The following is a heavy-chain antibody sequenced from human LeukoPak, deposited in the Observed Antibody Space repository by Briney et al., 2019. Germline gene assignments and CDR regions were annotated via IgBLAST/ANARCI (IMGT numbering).Heavy chain of an antibody. Sequence: SETLSLTCAVSGYSNSSGYYWGWIRQPPGTGLEWIGRIYHSGSTYYNPSLKSRVTISVDTSKNQFSMKLSSVTAADTAVYYCARLPPRRTRDIVVVPAAVVDYWGQGTLVTVSS. D-gene: IGHD2-2*01. CDR3: ARLPPRRTRDIVVVPAAVVDY. CDR2: IYHSGST. V-gene: IGHV4-38-2*01. CDR1: GYSNSSGYY. J-gene: IGHJ4*02.